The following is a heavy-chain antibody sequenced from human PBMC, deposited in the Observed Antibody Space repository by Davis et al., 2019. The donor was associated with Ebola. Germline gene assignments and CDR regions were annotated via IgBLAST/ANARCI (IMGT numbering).Heavy chain of an antibody. CDR3: VPGTWI. D-gene: IGHD5-18*01. CDR1: GFIFSDYE. Sequence: PGGSLRLSCEASGFIFSDYEMNWVRQTPEKGLEWVAYIGNSGKRMHYADSVRGRFTISRDNDQNSLYLQMNNLRVEDTAVYYCVPGTWIRGQGIRVTVSS. V-gene: IGHV3-48*03. J-gene: IGHJ4*02. CDR2: IGNSGKRM.